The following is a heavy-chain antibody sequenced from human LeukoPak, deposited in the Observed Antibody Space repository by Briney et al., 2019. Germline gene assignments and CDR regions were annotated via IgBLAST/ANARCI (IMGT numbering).Heavy chain of an antibody. V-gene: IGHV3-21*01. D-gene: IGHD2-21*02. CDR3: TSWGDTTAEYFQR. Sequence: PGGSLRLSCVASGFTFSIYTMSWVRQAPGKGLEWVSSITSSSSSMYSADSVKGRLTISRDNAQNSMYLQMNSLRVEDTAVYYCTSWGDTTAEYFQRWGQGTLVTVSS. CDR2: ITSSSSSM. CDR1: GFTFSIYT. J-gene: IGHJ1*01.